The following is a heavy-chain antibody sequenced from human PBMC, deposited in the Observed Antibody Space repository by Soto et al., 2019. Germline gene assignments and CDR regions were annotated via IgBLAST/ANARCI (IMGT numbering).Heavy chain of an antibody. CDR2: TKNKANSYTT. CDR3: TIEGAYPGPDFDD. D-gene: IGHD3-16*01. CDR1: GFTFSDRY. V-gene: IGHV3-72*01. J-gene: IGHJ4*02. Sequence: HPGGSLRLSCAASGFTFSDRYMDWVRQAPGKGLEWVGRTKNKANSYTTEYAASVKGRFTISIDDSRNSVYLQMNSLKTDDTAVYYCTIEGAYPGPDFDDWGQGTLVTVSS.